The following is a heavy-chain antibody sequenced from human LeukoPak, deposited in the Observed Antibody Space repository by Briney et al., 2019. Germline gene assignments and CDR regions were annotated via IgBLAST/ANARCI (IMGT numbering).Heavy chain of an antibody. D-gene: IGHD3-16*02. CDR3: ARDTITFGGVIVPYYYGMDV. Sequence: ASVKVSCKASGYTFTSYGISWVRQAPGQGLEWMGWISAYNGNTNYAQKLQGRVTMTTDTSTSTAYMELRSLRSDDAAVYYCARDTITFGGVIVPYYYGMDVWGQGTTVTVSS. J-gene: IGHJ6*02. CDR2: ISAYNGNT. V-gene: IGHV1-18*01. CDR1: GYTFTSYG.